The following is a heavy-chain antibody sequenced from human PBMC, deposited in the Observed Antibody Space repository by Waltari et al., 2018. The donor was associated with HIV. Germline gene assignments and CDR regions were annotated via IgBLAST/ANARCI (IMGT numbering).Heavy chain of an antibody. V-gene: IGHV1-3*01. J-gene: IGHJ6*02. CDR2: INAGNGNT. D-gene: IGHD1-26*01. Sequence: QVQLVQSGAAVKKPGASVKVSCKASGYTFTSYALHWVRPAPGQRLEWMGGINAGNGNTKYSQKFQGRVTITRDTSASTAYMELSSLRSEETAVYYCARDTQSYRYYYGMDVWGQGTTVTVSS. CDR1: GYTFTSYA. CDR3: ARDTQSYRYYYGMDV.